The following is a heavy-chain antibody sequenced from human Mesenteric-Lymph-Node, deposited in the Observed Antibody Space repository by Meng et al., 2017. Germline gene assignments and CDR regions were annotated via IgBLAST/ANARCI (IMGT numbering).Heavy chain of an antibody. V-gene: IGHV4/OR15-8*01. CDR1: VDPTRGPKG. Sequence: HVMLETTAPAVVKPSAIRSRTRCVHVDPTRGPKGWGSVRRPHGTGLAWSGEIDNRGGASYNPSLKSRVTMSVDKSKNQMSLELTSVTASDTAVYFCATHFGFSFDPWGQGTLVTVSS. D-gene: IGHD3-10*01. J-gene: IGHJ5*02. CDR2: IDNRGGA. CDR3: ATHFGFSFDP.